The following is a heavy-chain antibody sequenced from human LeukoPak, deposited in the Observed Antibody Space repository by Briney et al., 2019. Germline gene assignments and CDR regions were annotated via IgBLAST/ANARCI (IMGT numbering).Heavy chain of an antibody. CDR2: ISGAST. J-gene: IGHJ3*01. V-gene: IGHV3-23*01. D-gene: IGHD3-22*01. Sequence: PGGSLRLSCAASGFRFSSYAMSWVRQAPGKGLEWVSSISGASTYYADSVKGRFTISRDNSKNSVFLQMNRVRAEDTAVYYCAKGEGISMIAVVIDAFDVWGQGTMVTVSS. CDR3: AKGEGISMIAVVIDAFDV. CDR1: GFRFSSYA.